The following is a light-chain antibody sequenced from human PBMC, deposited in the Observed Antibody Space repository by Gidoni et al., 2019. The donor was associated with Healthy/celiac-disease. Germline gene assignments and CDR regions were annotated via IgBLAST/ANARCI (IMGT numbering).Light chain of an antibody. CDR2: AAS. Sequence: DIQMTQSPSSLSASVGDRVTITCRASKSISSYLNWYQQKPGKDPKLLIYAASSLQSGFPSRFSGSGSGTDFTLTISSLQPEDFATYYCQQSYSTPYTFGQGTKLEIK. CDR3: QQSYSTPYT. CDR1: KSISSY. J-gene: IGKJ2*01. V-gene: IGKV1-39*01.